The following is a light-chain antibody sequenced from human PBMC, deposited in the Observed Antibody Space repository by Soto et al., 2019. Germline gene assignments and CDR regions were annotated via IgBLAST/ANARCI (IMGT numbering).Light chain of an antibody. CDR2: GAS. CDR3: HQYDNWPKT. Sequence: PGERATLSCRASQTMRSSHLAWYQQKPGQAPRLLIYGASTRTFDVPDRFSGSGSGTNFTLTISRLQPEDFAVYYCHQYDNWPKTFGQGTRLEIK. V-gene: IGKV3-20*01. CDR1: QTMRSSH. J-gene: IGKJ5*01.